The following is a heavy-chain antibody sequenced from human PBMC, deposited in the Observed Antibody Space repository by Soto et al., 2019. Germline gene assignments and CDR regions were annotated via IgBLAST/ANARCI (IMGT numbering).Heavy chain of an antibody. V-gene: IGHV3-9*01. D-gene: IGHD3-10*01. Sequence: EVQLVESGGGLVQPGRSLRLSCAASGFTFDDYAMHWVRQAPGKGLEWVSGISWNSGSIGYADSVKGRFTISRDNAKNSLYLQMNSLRAEDTALYYCAKDILWQGRYFALWGRGTLVTVSS. CDR3: AKDILWQGRYFAL. J-gene: IGHJ2*01. CDR1: GFTFDDYA. CDR2: ISWNSGSI.